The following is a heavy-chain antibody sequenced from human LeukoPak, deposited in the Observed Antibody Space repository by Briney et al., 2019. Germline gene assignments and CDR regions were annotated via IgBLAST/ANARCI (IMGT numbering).Heavy chain of an antibody. V-gene: IGHV3-23*01. D-gene: IGHD5-18*01. CDR3: AKTILTGGYSYGYDY. CDR1: GFTFNNYA. CDR2: ISGSDTST. Sequence: PGGSLRLSCAASGFTFNNYAMSWVRQAPGKGLEWVSVISGSDTSTYYADSVKGRFTISRDDSKNTLYLQMNSLRAEDTAVYYCAKTILTGGYSYGYDYWGQGTLATVSS. J-gene: IGHJ4*02.